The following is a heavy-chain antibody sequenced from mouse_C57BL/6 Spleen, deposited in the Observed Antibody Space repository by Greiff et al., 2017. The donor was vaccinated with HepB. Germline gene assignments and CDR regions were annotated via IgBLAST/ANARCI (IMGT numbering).Heavy chain of an antibody. CDR2: IHPNSGST. Sequence: QVQLKQPGAELVKPGASVKLSCKASGYTFTSYWMHWVKQRPGQGLEWIGMIHPNSGSTNYNEKFKSKATLTVDKSSSTAYMQLSSLTSEDSAVYYCARSGGNWEGYWGQGTTLTVSS. CDR3: ARSGGNWEGY. CDR1: GYTFTSYW. J-gene: IGHJ2*01. V-gene: IGHV1-64*01. D-gene: IGHD4-1*01.